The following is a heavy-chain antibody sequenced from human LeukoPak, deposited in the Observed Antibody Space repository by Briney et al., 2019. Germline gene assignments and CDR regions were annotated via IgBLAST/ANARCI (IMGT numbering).Heavy chain of an antibody. CDR1: GGSFSCYH. CDR3: ARGNYDYFDS. D-gene: IGHD1-7*01. Sequence: PSETLSLICGVYGGSFSCYHWIWIRHPPGKGLEWVGEIKHSGSTNYNPSLKSRVTISVDTSKNQFSLKLSSVTAADTAVYFCARGNYDYFDSWGQGTLVTVSS. CDR2: IKHSGST. V-gene: IGHV4-34*01. J-gene: IGHJ4*02.